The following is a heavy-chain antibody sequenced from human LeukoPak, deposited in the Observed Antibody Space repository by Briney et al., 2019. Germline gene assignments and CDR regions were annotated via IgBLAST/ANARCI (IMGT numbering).Heavy chain of an antibody. D-gene: IGHD4-4*01. CDR3: ARRLHGRWFDP. CDR2: INHSGST. J-gene: IGHJ5*02. V-gene: IGHV4-34*01. CDR1: GGSFSGYY. Sequence: PSETLSLTCAVYGGSFSGYYWSWIRQPPGKGLEWIGEINHSGSTNYNPSLKSRVTISVDTSKNQFSLKLSSVTAADTAVYYCARRLHGRWFDPWGQGTLVTVSS.